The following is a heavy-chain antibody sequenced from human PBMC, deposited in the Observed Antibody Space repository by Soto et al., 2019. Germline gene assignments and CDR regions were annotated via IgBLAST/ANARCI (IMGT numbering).Heavy chain of an antibody. D-gene: IGHD5-18*01. Sequence: EVQLVQSGAEVKKPGESLSISCKGSGYSFNTYWISWVRQKPGKGLEWMGRIDPSDSYINYSPSFQGHATMSVDKSISTAYLQWSSLEASDTAIYYCARSADTAMVTRDYWGQGTLVTVSS. CDR1: GYSFNTYW. CDR3: ARSADTAMVTRDY. CDR2: IDPSDSYI. V-gene: IGHV5-10-1*01. J-gene: IGHJ4*02.